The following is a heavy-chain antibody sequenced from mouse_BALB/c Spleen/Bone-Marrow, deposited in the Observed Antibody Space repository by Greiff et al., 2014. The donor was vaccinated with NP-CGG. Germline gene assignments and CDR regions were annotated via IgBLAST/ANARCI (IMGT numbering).Heavy chain of an antibody. CDR1: GYSFSGYY. D-gene: IGHD1-1*02. J-gene: IGHJ4*01. Sequence: LVESGASVKISCKASGYSFSGYYMHWVKQSHGKSLEWIGRVHPNNGGTSYNQKFKGKAILNVDMSSSTAYMEVRSLTSEDSAVYYCARYGSYVGGTMDYWGQGTSVTVSS. CDR2: VHPNNGGT. V-gene: IGHV1-26*01. CDR3: ARYGSYVGGTMDY.